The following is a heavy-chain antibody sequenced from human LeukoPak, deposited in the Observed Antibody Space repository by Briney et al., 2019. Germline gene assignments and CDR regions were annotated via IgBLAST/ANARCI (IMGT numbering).Heavy chain of an antibody. D-gene: IGHD1-1*01. J-gene: IGHJ4*02. CDR1: GFTFSTYE. CDR2: ITSSGSTI. Sequence: GGSLRLSCAASGFTFSTYEMNWVRQPPGKGLEWVSYITSSGSTIYYADSVKGRFTISRDNAKNLLYLQMSSLRAEDTAVYYCASGGTLFDYWGQGTLVTVSS. V-gene: IGHV3-48*03. CDR3: ASGGTLFDY.